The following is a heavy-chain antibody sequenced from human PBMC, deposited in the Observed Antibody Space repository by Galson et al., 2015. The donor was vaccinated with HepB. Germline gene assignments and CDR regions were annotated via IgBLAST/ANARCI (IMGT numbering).Heavy chain of an antibody. CDR2: ISYDGSNK. V-gene: IGHV3-30-3*01. CDR3: ARESPPPRHHYYYYYGMDV. J-gene: IGHJ6*02. Sequence: SLRLSCAASGFTFSSYAMHWVRQAPGKGLEWVAVISYDGSNKYYADSVKGRFTISRDNSKNTLYLQMNSLRAEDTAVYYCARESPPPRHHYYYYYGMDVWGQGTTVTVSS. CDR1: GFTFSSYA.